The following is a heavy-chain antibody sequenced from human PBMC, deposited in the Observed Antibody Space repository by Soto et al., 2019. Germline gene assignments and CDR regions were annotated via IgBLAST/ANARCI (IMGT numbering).Heavy chain of an antibody. CDR1: GYSFTSYW. CDR3: ARIVVPAADDYYYYGMDV. CDR2: IDPSDSYT. Sequence: GESLKISCKGSGYSFTSYWISWVRQMPGKGLEWMGRIDPSDSYTNYSPSFQGHVTISADKPISTAYLQWSSLKASDTAMYYCARIVVPAADDYYYYGMDVWGQGTTVTVSS. V-gene: IGHV5-10-1*01. J-gene: IGHJ6*02. D-gene: IGHD2-2*01.